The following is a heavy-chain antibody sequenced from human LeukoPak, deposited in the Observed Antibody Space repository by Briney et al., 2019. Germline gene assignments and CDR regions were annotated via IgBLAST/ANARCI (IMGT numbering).Heavy chain of an antibody. Sequence: GGSLRLSCAASGFTFSSFAVHWVRQAPGKGLEWLAVISYDGTRNYYADSVKGRFTTSRDNSKNTLYLQMDSLRTEDTAVYYCARGCVPYDILTGHDYWGQGTLVTVSS. CDR2: ISYDGTRN. J-gene: IGHJ4*02. CDR1: GFTFSSFA. CDR3: ARGCVPYDILTGHDY. D-gene: IGHD3-9*01. V-gene: IGHV3-30*04.